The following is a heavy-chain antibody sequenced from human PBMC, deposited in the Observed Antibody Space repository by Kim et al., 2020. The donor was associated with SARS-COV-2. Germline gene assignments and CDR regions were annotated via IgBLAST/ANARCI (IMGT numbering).Heavy chain of an antibody. V-gene: IGHV3-33*01. CDR3: ARDRLGEYGMDV. CDR2: K. J-gene: IGHJ6*02. Sequence: KNYADPVKGRFTITRDNSTTTLYLQMNSLRAEDTAVYYCARDRLGEYGMDVWGQGTTVTVSS. D-gene: IGHD3-16*01.